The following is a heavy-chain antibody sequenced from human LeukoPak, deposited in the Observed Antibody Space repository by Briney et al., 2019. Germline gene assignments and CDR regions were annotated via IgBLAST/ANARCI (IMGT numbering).Heavy chain of an antibody. CDR1: GYTLTELS. CDR3: ARVSKSGWYNPFYYYGMGV. J-gene: IGHJ6*02. CDR2: FDPEDGET. V-gene: IGHV1-24*01. Sequence: ASVKVSCKVSGYTLTELSMHWVRQAPGKGLEWMGGFDPEDGETIYAQKFQGRVTMTEDTSTDTAYMELSSLRSEDTAVYYCARVSKSGWYNPFYYYGMGVWGQGTTVTVSS. D-gene: IGHD6-19*01.